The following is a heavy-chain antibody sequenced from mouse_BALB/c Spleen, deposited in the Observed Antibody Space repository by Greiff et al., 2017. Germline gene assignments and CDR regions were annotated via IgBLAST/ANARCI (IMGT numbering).Heavy chain of an antibody. V-gene: IGHV14-4*02. CDR1: GFNIKDYY. Sequence: EVKLQQSGAELVRSGASVKLSCTASGFNIKDYYMHWVKQRPEQGLEWIGWIDPENGDTEYAPKFQGKATMTADTSSNTAYLQLSSLTSEDTAVYYCNAYYYGSSYLWGQGTLVTVSA. J-gene: IGHJ3*01. CDR2: IDPENGDT. CDR3: NAYYYGSSYL. D-gene: IGHD1-1*01.